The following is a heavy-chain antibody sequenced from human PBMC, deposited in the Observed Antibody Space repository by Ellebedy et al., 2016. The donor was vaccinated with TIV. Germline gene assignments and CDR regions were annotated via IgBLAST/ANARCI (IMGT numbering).Heavy chain of an antibody. D-gene: IGHD3-10*01. CDR2: IYSSGST. CDR3: SGAYGRATPRS. Sequence: MPSETLSLTCTVSGGSVSSPNYYWTWIRQPPGKGLEWIGYIYSSGSTDSKPSLKTRVTISVDTSKNHFSLNRKSVTAADTAVYFCSGAYGRATPRSWGQGTLVTVSS. CDR1: GGSVSSPNYY. V-gene: IGHV4-61*03. J-gene: IGHJ5*02.